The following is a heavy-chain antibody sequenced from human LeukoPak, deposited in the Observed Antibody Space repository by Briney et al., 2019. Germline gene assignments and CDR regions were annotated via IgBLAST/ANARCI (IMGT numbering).Heavy chain of an antibody. CDR3: AAGIAAAGTSDY. V-gene: IGHV4-39*01. Sequence: SETLSLTCTVSGGSISSYYWGWIRQPPGKGPEWIGSIYYSGSTYYNPSLKSRVTISVDTSKNQFSLKLSSVTAADTAVYYCAAGIAAAGTSDYWGQGTLVTVSS. CDR2: IYYSGST. D-gene: IGHD6-13*01. J-gene: IGHJ4*02. CDR1: GGSISSYY.